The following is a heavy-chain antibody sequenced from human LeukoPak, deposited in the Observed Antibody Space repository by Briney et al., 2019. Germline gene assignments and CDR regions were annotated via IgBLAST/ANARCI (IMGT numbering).Heavy chain of an antibody. J-gene: IGHJ5*02. V-gene: IGHV6-1*01. Sequence: KASQTLSLTCAISGDSVSSNSVTWNWIRQSPSRGLEWLGRTYYSSTWYNDYAVSVRGRITVNPDTSKNQFSLHLNSVTPEDTAVYYCARRLTQYDCFDPWGQGILVTVSS. CDR3: ARRLTQYDCFDP. D-gene: IGHD2-2*01. CDR2: TYYSSTWYN. CDR1: GDSVSSNSVT.